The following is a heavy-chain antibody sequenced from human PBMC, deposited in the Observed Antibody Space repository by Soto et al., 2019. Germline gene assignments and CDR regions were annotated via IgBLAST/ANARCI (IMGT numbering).Heavy chain of an antibody. CDR3: ARDMFSVVVAATIYFDY. D-gene: IGHD2-15*01. CDR2: ISAYNGNT. CDR1: GYTFTSYG. J-gene: IGHJ4*02. V-gene: IGHV1-18*01. Sequence: GASVKVSCKASGYTFTSYGISWVRQAPGQGLEWMGWISAYNGNTNYAQKLQGRVTMTTDTSTSTAYMELRSLRSDDTAVYYCARDMFSVVVAATIYFDYWGQGTLVTVSS.